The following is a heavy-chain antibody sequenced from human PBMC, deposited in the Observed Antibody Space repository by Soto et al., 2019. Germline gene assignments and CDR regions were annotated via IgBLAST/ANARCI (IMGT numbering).Heavy chain of an antibody. J-gene: IGHJ4*02. CDR2: ISAHNGNT. CDR1: GYTFTSYG. Sequence: QVHLVQSGAEVKKPGASVKVSCKASGYTFTSYGITWVRQAPGQGLEWMGWISAHNGNTDYAQKLQGRVIVTRDTSTSTTYMEQRSLISDDTAVYYCARGRYYNHWGQGALVTVSS. CDR3: ARGRYYNH. V-gene: IGHV1-18*01.